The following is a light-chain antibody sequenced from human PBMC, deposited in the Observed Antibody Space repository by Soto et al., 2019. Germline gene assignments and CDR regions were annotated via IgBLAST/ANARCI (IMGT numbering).Light chain of an antibody. CDR3: ISYTNSRGVV. CDR1: RDDIGAYAY. CDR2: DVT. Sequence: QSPLTQPASVSASPGQSITISCAGTRDDIGAYAYVSWYQQHPGKAPYLLVYDVTNRPSGVSDRFSGSKSGNTASLTSSGLQAEDEAEYYCISYTNSRGVVFGGG. V-gene: IGLV2-14*03. J-gene: IGLJ2*01.